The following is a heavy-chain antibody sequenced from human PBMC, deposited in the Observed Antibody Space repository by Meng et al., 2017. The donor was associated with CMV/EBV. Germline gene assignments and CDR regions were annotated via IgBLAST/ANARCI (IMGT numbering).Heavy chain of an antibody. CDR2: IGQDGSEK. D-gene: IGHD3-16*01. CDR3: VPGFWGV. CDR1: GGGFSDYW. V-gene: IGHV3-7*01. J-gene: IGHJ6*02. Sequence: GESLKISCAASGGGFSDYWMSWVRQAPGKGLEWVANIGQDGSEKNYVDSVKGRFTISRDNGKNSLYLQMNRLRVEDTAVYYCVPGFWGVWGRGTTVTVSS.